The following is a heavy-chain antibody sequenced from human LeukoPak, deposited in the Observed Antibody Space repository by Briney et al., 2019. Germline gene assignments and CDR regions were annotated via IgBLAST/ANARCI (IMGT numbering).Heavy chain of an antibody. V-gene: IGHV1-24*01. Sequence: GASVKVSCKLSGYTLTELSMHWVRQAPGKGIEWMGGFDPEDGETIYAQKFQGRVTMTEDTSTDTAYMELGSLRSEDTAVYYCATGSQYYYDSSGYYNAFDIWGQETMVTVSS. D-gene: IGHD3-22*01. CDR1: GYTLTELS. J-gene: IGHJ3*02. CDR2: FDPEDGET. CDR3: ATGSQYYYDSSGYYNAFDI.